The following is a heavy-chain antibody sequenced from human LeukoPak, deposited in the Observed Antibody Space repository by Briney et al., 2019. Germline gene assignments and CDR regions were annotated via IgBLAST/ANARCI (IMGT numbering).Heavy chain of an antibody. CDR1: GGSISSGGYY. D-gene: IGHD5-18*01. Sequence: SETLSLTCTVSGGSISSGGYYWNWIRQHPGKGLEWIGYIFYSGSTYSNPSLKSRVTISVDTSKNQFSLKLSSVTAADTAVYYCARHSHIGLGYAYHSWGQGILVTVSS. V-gene: IGHV4-31*03. J-gene: IGHJ4*02. CDR2: IFYSGST. CDR3: ARHSHIGLGYAYHS.